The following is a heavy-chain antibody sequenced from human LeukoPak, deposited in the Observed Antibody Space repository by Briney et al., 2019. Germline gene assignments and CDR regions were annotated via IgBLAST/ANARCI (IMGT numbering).Heavy chain of an antibody. V-gene: IGHV4-59*01. CDR3: ARLIMNSTPLFDY. Sequence: SETLSLTCSVSGGSISTYYWSWIRQPPGKRLEWIGHIYDSGSTNYNPSLKSRVTISVDTSKNQFSLKLTSVTAADTAVYYCARLIMNSTPLFDYWGQGTVVTVSS. CDR1: GGSISTYY. J-gene: IGHJ4*02. CDR2: IYDSGST. D-gene: IGHD3-10*01.